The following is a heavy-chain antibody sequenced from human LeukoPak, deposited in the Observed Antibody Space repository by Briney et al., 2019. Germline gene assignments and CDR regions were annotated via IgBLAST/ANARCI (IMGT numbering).Heavy chain of an antibody. CDR1: GFTLSSNH. Sequence: GGSLRLSCAASGFTLSSNHMSWVRQAPGKGLEWVSVLYSGGGTYYPDSVKGRFTISRDNSKNTLYLQMNSLRDEDTAVDYCARDRGFNWGQGTLVTVSS. V-gene: IGHV3-66*01. D-gene: IGHD3-10*01. CDR3: ARDRGFN. CDR2: LYSGGGT. J-gene: IGHJ4*02.